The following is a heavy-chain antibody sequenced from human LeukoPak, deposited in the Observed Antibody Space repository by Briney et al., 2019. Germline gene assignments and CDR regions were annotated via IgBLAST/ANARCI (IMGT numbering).Heavy chain of an antibody. CDR2: IYYSGST. D-gene: IGHD2-15*01. J-gene: IGHJ4*02. CDR3: ARGCGCSGGSCYSLYYFDY. Sequence: SETLSLTCTVSGGSISSYYWSWIRQPPGKGLEWIGYIYYSGSTNYNPSLKSRVTISVDTSKNQFSLKLSSVTAADTAVYYRARGCGCSGGSCYSLYYFDYWGQGTLVTVSS. V-gene: IGHV4-59*12. CDR1: GGSISSYY.